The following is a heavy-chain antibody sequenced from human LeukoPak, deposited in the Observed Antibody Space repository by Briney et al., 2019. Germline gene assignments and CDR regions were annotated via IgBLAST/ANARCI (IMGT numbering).Heavy chain of an antibody. CDR2: IYTSGST. Sequence: PSQTLSLTCTVSGGSISSGSYYWSWIRQPAGKGLEWVGRIYTSGSTNYNPSLKSRVTISVDTSKNQFSLKLSSVTAADTAVYYCASASRQRMGFDIWGQGTMVTVSS. J-gene: IGHJ3*02. D-gene: IGHD5-24*01. CDR3: ASASRQRMGFDI. V-gene: IGHV4-61*02. CDR1: GGSISSGSYY.